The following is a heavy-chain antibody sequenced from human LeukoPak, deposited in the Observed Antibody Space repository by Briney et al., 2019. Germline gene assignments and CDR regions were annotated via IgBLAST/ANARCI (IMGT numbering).Heavy chain of an antibody. V-gene: IGHV3-15*05. CDR2: IRSKTAGGSA. CDR1: EKNLQSGFVFTKAW. CDR3: TTSEKEEGAFHI. Sequence: PGESLTLFCVASEKNLQSGFVFTKAWMNWVRQAPGKGLEWVGHIRSKTAGGSANYGAPAEDRFTISRDDSKNTLYLQMSRLKSEDTAEYFCTTSEKEEGAFHIWGQGTMVTVSS. J-gene: IGHJ3*02.